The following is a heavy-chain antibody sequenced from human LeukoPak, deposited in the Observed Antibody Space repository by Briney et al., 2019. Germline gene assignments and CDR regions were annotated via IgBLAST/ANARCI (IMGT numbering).Heavy chain of an antibody. CDR1: GFTFSSYA. D-gene: IGHD2-2*02. CDR2: ISSNGGST. Sequence: GGSLRLSCAASGFTFSSYAMHWVRQAPGKGLEYVSAISSNGGSTYYANSVKGRFTISRDNSKNTLYLQMGSLRAEDMAVYYCARAPYCTSTSCYCTSTSCYIPYFDHWGQGTLVTVSS. CDR3: ARAPYCTSTSCYCTSTSCYIPYFDH. V-gene: IGHV3-64*01. J-gene: IGHJ4*02.